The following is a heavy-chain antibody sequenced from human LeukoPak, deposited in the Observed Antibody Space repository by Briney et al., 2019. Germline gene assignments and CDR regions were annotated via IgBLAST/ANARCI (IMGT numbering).Heavy chain of an antibody. CDR1: GGSSSSGSYY. CDR2: IYTSGST. D-gene: IGHD2-15*01. J-gene: IGHJ4*02. CDR3: ARMVARGDFDY. Sequence: SQTLSLXCTVSGGSSSSGSYYWSWIRQPAGKGPEWIGRIYTSGSTNYNPSLKSRVTISVDTSKNQFSLKLSSVTAADTAVYYCARMVARGDFDYWGQGTLVTVSS. V-gene: IGHV4-61*02.